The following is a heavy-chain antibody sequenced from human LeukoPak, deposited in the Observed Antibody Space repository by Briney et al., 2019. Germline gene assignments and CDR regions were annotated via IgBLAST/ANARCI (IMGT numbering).Heavy chain of an antibody. J-gene: IGHJ3*02. D-gene: IGHD5-24*01. Sequence: ASVKVSCKASGYTFTKSYIHWVRQAPGQRLEWMGVINPGGDNTDYAQTFQGRVTMTSDTSARTVYMELSSLRSEDTAIYYCARIRDGYNDAYDIWGQGTVVTVPS. V-gene: IGHV1-46*01. CDR2: INPGGDNT. CDR3: ARIRDGYNDAYDI. CDR1: GYTFTKSY.